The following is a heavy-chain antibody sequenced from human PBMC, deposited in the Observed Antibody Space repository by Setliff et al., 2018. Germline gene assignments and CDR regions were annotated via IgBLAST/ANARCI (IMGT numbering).Heavy chain of an antibody. CDR2: MNPNSGNT. CDR3: ARRAPAAMADAFDI. J-gene: IGHJ3*02. CDR1: GYTFTSYD. D-gene: IGHD2-2*01. Sequence: ASVKVSCKASGYTFTSYDINWVRQATGQGLEWMGWMNPNSGNTNYAQKLQGRVTMTTDTSTSTAYMELRSLRSDDTAVYYCARRAPAAMADAFDIWGQGTMVTVSS. V-gene: IGHV1-18*01.